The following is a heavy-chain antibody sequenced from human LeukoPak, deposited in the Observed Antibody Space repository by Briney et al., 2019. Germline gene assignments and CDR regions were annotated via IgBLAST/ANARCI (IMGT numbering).Heavy chain of an antibody. CDR1: GFMFSSNW. V-gene: IGHV3-7*03. Sequence: GGSLRLSCAASGFMFSSNWMSWVRQVPGRGPEWVANVNRDGSETYYLDSVKGRFTISKDNAKNSLYLQMNSLRAEDTALYHCARNNGMDVWGQGTTVIVSS. CDR2: VNRDGSET. J-gene: IGHJ6*02. CDR3: ARNNGMDV.